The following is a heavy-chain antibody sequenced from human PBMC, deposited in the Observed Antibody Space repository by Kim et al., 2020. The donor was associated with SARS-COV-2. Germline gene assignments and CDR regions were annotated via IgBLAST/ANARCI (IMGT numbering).Heavy chain of an antibody. J-gene: IGHJ4*02. Sequence: YYSGSTNSTPALKSRVTISVDTSKNQFSLKLSSVTAADTAVYYCARLDSRWGQGTLVTVSS. CDR2: YYSGST. CDR3: ARLDSR. V-gene: IGHV4-59*01. D-gene: IGHD6-13*01.